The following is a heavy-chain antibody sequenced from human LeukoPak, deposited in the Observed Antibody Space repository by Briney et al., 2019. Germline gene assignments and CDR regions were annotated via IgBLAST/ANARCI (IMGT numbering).Heavy chain of an antibody. D-gene: IGHD3-22*01. CDR2: T. Sequence: TKYADSVKGRFTISRDNSKSTLYLQMNSLRAEDTAVYYCAKSVFDSSGDPYMDVWGKGTTVTISS. J-gene: IGHJ6*03. CDR3: AKSVFDSSGDPYMDV. V-gene: IGHV3-23*01.